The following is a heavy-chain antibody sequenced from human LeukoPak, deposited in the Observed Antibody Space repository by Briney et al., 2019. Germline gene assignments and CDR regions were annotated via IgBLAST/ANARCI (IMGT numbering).Heavy chain of an antibody. Sequence: HPGGSLRLSCAASGFTFTNYEMTWVRQAPGKGLEWVSYISSSGTTIYYADSVKGRFTISRDNATNSLYLQMNSLRAEDTAVYYCAELGITMIGGVWGKGTTVTISS. J-gene: IGHJ6*04. D-gene: IGHD3-10*02. CDR2: ISSSGTTI. CDR1: GFTFTNYE. V-gene: IGHV3-48*03. CDR3: AELGITMIGGV.